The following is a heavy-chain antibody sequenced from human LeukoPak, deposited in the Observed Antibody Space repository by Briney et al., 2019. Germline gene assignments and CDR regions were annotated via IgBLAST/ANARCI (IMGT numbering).Heavy chain of an antibody. J-gene: IGHJ4*02. CDR3: TTGDRGWQDY. CDR1: GLIFRNAW. D-gene: IGHD6-19*01. Sequence: GGSLRLSCAASGLIFRNAWMSWVRQAPGKGLEWVAHIKRNTDTGTTNYGASVEGRFTVSRDDSKNTLYLQMNSLKIEDTAVYYCTTGDRGWQDYWGQGTLVTVSS. V-gene: IGHV3-15*01. CDR2: IKRNTDTGTT.